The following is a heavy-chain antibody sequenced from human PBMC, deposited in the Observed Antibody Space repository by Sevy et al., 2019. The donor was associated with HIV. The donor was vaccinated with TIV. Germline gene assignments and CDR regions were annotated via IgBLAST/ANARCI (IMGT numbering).Heavy chain of an antibody. V-gene: IGHV3-23*01. CDR1: GFTFSSFA. D-gene: IGHD1-26*01. CDR3: ARPTPRIAPSSAAFFDY. Sequence: GGSLRLSCAASGFTFSSFAMSWVRHIPGKGLEWVSTINGRGGSAYYADSVNGRFTLSRDNSNNTLFLQMNRLRDEDTAVYYCARPTPRIAPSSAAFFDYWGQGTLVTVSS. J-gene: IGHJ4*02. CDR2: INGRGGSA.